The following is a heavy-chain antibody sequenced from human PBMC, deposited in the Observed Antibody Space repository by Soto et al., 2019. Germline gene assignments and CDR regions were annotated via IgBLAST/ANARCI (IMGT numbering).Heavy chain of an antibody. V-gene: IGHV4-4*02. CDR2: VDHSGYT. Sequence: QVQLQESGPGLVRPAGTLSLICTVSSGSLTSNNWWSWVRQSPGKGLEWIGEVDHSGYTNYSPSLKRRVTNSVDKSKNQFSMNLSSVTAADTAVYYCAREKGWPGYYYIDVWGKGTTVTVSS. CDR3: AREKGWPGYYYIDV. J-gene: IGHJ6*03. CDR1: SGSLTSNNW. D-gene: IGHD2-15*01.